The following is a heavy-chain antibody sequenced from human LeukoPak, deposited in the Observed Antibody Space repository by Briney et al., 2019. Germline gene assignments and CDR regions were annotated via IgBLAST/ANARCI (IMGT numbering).Heavy chain of an antibody. Sequence: GSSVKVSCKASVYTFTSYYMHWVRQAPGQGLEWMGLINPSGCSTSYAQKFQGRVTMTRDTSTSTVYMELSSLRSEDTAVYYCAREKAREVVAATPGSSYFDYWGQGTLVTVSS. CDR1: VYTFTSYY. CDR3: AREKAREVVAATPGSSYFDY. J-gene: IGHJ4*02. V-gene: IGHV1-46*01. D-gene: IGHD2-15*01. CDR2: INPSGCST.